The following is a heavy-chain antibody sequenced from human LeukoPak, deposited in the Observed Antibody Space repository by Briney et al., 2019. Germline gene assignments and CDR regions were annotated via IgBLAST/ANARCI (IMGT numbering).Heavy chain of an antibody. CDR3: AREVVVVPAKRFDP. CDR2: ISSSSSYI. D-gene: IGHD2-2*01. CDR1: GFTFSSYS. V-gene: IGHV3-21*03. J-gene: IGHJ5*02. Sequence: GGSLRLSCAASGFTFSSYSMNWVRQAPGKGLEWASSISSSSSYIYYADSVKGRFTISRDNAKNSLYLQMNSLRAEDTAVYYCAREVVVVPAKRFDPWGQGTLVTVSS.